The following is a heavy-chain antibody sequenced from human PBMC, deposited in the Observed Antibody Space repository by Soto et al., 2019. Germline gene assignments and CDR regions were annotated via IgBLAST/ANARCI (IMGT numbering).Heavy chain of an antibody. CDR3: ARSIVLMVYAMDGMDV. V-gene: IGHV4-59*01. CDR1: GGSISSYY. CDR2: IYYSGST. J-gene: IGHJ6*02. Sequence: SETLSLTCTVSGGSISSYYWSWIRQPPGKGLEWIRYIYYSGSTNYNPSLKSRVTISVDTSKNQFSLKLSSVTAADTAVYYCARSIVLMVYAMDGMDVWGQGTTVTVSS. D-gene: IGHD2-8*01.